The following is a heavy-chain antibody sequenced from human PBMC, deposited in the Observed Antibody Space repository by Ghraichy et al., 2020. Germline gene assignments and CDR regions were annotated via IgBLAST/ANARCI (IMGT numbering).Heavy chain of an antibody. V-gene: IGHV3-74*01. CDR2: INDDGSSI. CDR1: GFTFSTYW. Sequence: GESLNISCAASGFTFSTYWMHWVRQIPGKGLVWVSRINDDGSSISYADSVKGRFTISRDNAKNTLYLQMNSLRVEDTALYYCARDYSGWAVGYWGQGTLVTVSS. D-gene: IGHD6-19*01. J-gene: IGHJ4*02. CDR3: ARDYSGWAVGY.